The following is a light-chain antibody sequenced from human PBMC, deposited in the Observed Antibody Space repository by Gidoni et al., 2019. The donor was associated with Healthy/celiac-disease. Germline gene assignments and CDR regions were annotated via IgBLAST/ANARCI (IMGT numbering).Light chain of an antibody. CDR1: QSISSY. J-gene: IGKJ2*01. V-gene: IGKV1-39*01. Sequence: DIQITQSPSSLSASVGDRVTITCRASQSISSYLNWYQQKPGKAPKLLIYAASSLQSGVPSRFSGSGSGTDFTITISSLQPEDFATYYCQQSYSTPPVTFGQGTKLEIK. CDR3: QQSYSTPPVT. CDR2: AAS.